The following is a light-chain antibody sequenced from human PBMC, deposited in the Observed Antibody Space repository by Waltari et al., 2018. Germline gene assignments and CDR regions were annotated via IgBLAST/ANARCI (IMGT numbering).Light chain of an antibody. CDR3: QQYNRWPPIT. V-gene: IGKV3-15*01. J-gene: IGKJ5*01. Sequence: EVVMTQSPATLSVSPGERATLSCRASHGISDNLAWYQQKPGQAPRLLIYGAFTRATGIPARFTGSGSGTEFTLTINSLQSEDSAVYCCQQYNRWPPITFGQGTRLEIK. CDR2: GAF. CDR1: HGISDN.